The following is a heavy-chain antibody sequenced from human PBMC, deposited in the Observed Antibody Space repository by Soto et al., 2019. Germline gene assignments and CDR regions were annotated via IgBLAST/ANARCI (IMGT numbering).Heavy chain of an antibody. D-gene: IGHD6-13*01. Sequence: QVQLVQSGTEVKEPGASVSLSCKASGYTFTTYYIHWVRQAPGQGLEWMGMINPSGGSTTYAQNFQGRVTMTRDTSTSIVYMDLNSLRSDDTAVYYCARATSAGNGRRVDVWGQGTTVTVSS. CDR2: INPSGGST. CDR1: GYTFTTYY. CDR3: ARATSAGNGRRVDV. J-gene: IGHJ6*02. V-gene: IGHV1-46*01.